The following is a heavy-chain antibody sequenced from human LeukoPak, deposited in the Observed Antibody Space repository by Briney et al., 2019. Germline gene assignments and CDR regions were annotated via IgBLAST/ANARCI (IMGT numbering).Heavy chain of an antibody. V-gene: IGHV1-18*01. CDR2: ISAYNGNT. Sequence: GASVKVSCKASGYTFTSYAMNWVRQGPGQGLEWMGWISAYNGNTNYAQKLQGRVTMTTDTSTSTAYMELRSLRSDDTAVYYCARDRKPSSGWYPLDYWGQGTLVTVSS. CDR1: GYTFTSYA. CDR3: ARDRKPSSGWYPLDY. D-gene: IGHD6-19*01. J-gene: IGHJ4*02.